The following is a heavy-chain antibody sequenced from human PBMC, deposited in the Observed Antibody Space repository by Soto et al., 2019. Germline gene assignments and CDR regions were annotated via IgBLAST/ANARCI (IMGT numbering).Heavy chain of an antibody. D-gene: IGHD6-13*01. CDR2: ISPNSGGT. V-gene: IGHV1-2*04. J-gene: IGHJ4*02. CDR3: ARGLPAGYSSSWFEY. CDR1: GYTFTGYY. Sequence: GASVKVSCKASGYTFTGYYMHWVRQAPGQGLEWMGWISPNSGGTNYAQKLQGWVTMTRDTSISTAYMELKRLRSDDTAVYYCARGLPAGYSSSWFEYWGQGTLVTVSS.